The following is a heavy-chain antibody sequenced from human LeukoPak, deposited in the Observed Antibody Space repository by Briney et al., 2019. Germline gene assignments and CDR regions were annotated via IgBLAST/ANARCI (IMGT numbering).Heavy chain of an antibody. Sequence: GSSVKVSCKASGGTFSSYAISWVRQAPGQGLEWMGGIIPIFGTANYAQKFQGRVTITADESTSTAYMELSSLRSEDTAVYYCARDFYGGNSQGITYWGQGTLVTVSS. J-gene: IGHJ4*02. CDR3: ARDFYGGNSQGITY. CDR1: GGTFSSYA. D-gene: IGHD4-23*01. V-gene: IGHV1-69*01. CDR2: IIPIFGTA.